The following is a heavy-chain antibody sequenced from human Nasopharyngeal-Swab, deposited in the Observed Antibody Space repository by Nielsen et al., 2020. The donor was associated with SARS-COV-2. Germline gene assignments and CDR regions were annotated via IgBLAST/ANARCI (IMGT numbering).Heavy chain of an antibody. CDR3: ARDRVVVVTGSSSDYYYYGMDV. V-gene: IGHV1-18*01. CDR1: GYTFTSYG. J-gene: IGHJ6*02. D-gene: IGHD2-21*02. CDR2: ISAYNGNT. Sequence: ASVKVSCKASGYTFTSYGISWVRQAPGQGLGWMGWISAYNGNTNYAQKLQGRVTMTTDTSTSTAYMELRSLRSDDTAVYYCARDRVVVVTGSSSDYYYYGMDVWGQGTTVTVSS.